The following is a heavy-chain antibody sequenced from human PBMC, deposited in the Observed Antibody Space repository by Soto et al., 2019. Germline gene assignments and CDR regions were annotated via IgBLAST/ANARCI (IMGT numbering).Heavy chain of an antibody. CDR2: INHSGST. J-gene: IGHJ6*02. Sequence: PSETLSLTCAVYGGSCSGYYWSWIRQPPGKGLEWIGEINHSGSTNYNPSLKSRVTISVDTSKNQFSLKLSSVTAADTALYYCARLNAGTTYYYYGMDVWGQGTTVTVSS. CDR1: GGSCSGYY. V-gene: IGHV4-34*01. CDR3: ARLNAGTTYYYYGMDV. D-gene: IGHD1-7*01.